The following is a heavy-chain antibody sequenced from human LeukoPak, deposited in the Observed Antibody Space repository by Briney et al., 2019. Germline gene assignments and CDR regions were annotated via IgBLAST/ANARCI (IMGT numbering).Heavy chain of an antibody. CDR2: IYPRDGST. CDR1: GYTFTNNY. V-gene: IGHV1-46*01. Sequence: ASVKVSCKASGYTFTNNYLHWVRQAPGQGLEWMGMIYPRDGSTSYAQNFQGRVTVTGDTSTTTVHMELGGLRSEDTAVYYCARDQEGFDYWGQGTVVTVSS. J-gene: IGHJ4*02. CDR3: ARDQEGFDY.